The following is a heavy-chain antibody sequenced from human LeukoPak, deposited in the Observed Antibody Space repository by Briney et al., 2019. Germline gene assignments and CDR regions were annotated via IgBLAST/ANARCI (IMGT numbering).Heavy chain of an antibody. V-gene: IGHV5-51*01. CDR2: IYPGDSDT. J-gene: IGHJ4*02. D-gene: IGHD2-15*01. CDR3: ASEYCSGGNCYFDY. CDR1: GYSFTTYW. Sequence: GESLKISCQGSGYSFTTYWIGWVRQMPGKGLECMGIIYPGDSDTRYSPSFQGQVTISADKSINTAYLQWSSLKASDTAIYYCASEYCSGGNCYFDYWGQGTLVTVSS.